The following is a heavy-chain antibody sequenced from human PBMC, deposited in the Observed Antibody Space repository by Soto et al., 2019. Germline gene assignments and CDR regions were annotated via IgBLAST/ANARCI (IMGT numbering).Heavy chain of an antibody. CDR3: ARKLMFIADCAPTGFGY. D-gene: IGHD2-21*02. V-gene: IGHV3-33*01. CDR1: GFTFSSYG. J-gene: IGHJ4*02. Sequence: QVQLVESGGGVVQPGRSLRLSCAASGFTFSSYGMHWVRQAPGKGLEGVAVIWYDGSNKYYADSVKVRFTIAREKSKNTLHLQMNSPRAHDTSVYSCARKLMFIADCAPTGFGYWCQGTRVTVSS. CDR2: IWYDGSNK.